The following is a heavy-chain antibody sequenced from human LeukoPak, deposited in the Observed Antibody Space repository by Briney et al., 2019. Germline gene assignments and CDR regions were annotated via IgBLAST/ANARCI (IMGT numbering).Heavy chain of an antibody. Sequence: GGSLRLSCAAYGFTFSDYHMNWIRQAPGKGLEWLSHISSSGSTIYYTDSVKGRFTISRDNSKNSLYLQMNSLRDEDTAVYYCARRTGMTLPGWLRVVDLWGQGTLVTVSS. CDR2: ISSSGSTI. D-gene: IGHD6-19*01. V-gene: IGHV3-11*01. CDR3: ARRTGMTLPGWLRVVDL. J-gene: IGHJ5*02. CDR1: GFTFSDYH.